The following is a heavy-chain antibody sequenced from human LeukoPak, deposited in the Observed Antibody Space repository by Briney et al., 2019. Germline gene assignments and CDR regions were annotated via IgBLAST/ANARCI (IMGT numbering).Heavy chain of an antibody. CDR3: ARRPAHGSGSYYKGGWFDP. Sequence: SETLSLTCTVSGGSISSYYWSWIRQPPGKGLGWIGYIYYSGSTNYNPSLKSRVTISVDTSKNQFSLKLSSVTAADTAVYYCARRPAHGSGSYYKGGWFDPWGQGTLVTVSS. J-gene: IGHJ5*02. V-gene: IGHV4-59*01. D-gene: IGHD3-10*01. CDR2: IYYSGST. CDR1: GGSISSYY.